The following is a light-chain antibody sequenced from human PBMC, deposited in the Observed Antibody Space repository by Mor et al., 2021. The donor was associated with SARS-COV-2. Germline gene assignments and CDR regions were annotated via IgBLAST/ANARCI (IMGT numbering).Light chain of an antibody. CDR2: AAS. J-gene: IGKJ4*01. V-gene: IGKV1-27*01. Sequence: PKLLIYAASTLQRGDPSRFSGSGSGTDFTLTISSLQPADVATYYCQNYHTAPLTLGGGTLVEI. CDR3: QNYHTAPLT.